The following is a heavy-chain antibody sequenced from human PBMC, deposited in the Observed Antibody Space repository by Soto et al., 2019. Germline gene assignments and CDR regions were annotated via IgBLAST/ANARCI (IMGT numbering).Heavy chain of an antibody. D-gene: IGHD2-15*01. CDR3: ARIGNVAATRRGTGLNWFDP. CDR2: MNPNSGNT. V-gene: IGHV1-8*01. Sequence: ASVKVSCKASLYTFTSYDINWVRQATGQGLEGMGWMNPNSGNTGYAQKFQGRVTMTRNTSISTAYMELSSLRSEDTAVYYCARIGNVAATRRGTGLNWFDPWGQGTLVTVSS. J-gene: IGHJ5*02. CDR1: LYTFTSYD.